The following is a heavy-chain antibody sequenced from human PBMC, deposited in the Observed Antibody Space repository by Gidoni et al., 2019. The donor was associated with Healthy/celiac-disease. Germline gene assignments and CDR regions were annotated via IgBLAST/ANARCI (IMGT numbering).Heavy chain of an antibody. J-gene: IGHJ4*02. D-gene: IGHD2-15*01. CDR3: ARTYCSGGSCDWSVYFDY. Sequence: EVQLVESGGGLVQPGGSLRLSCAASGFTFSSYWMSWVRQAPGKGLEWVANIKQDGSEKYYVDSVKGRFTISRDNAKNSLYLQMNSLRAEDTAVYYCARTYCSGGSCDWSVYFDYWGQGTLVTVSS. CDR2: IKQDGSEK. CDR1: GFTFSSYW. V-gene: IGHV3-7*03.